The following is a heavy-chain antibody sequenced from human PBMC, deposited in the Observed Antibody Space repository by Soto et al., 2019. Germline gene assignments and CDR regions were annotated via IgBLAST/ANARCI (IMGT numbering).Heavy chain of an antibody. CDR2: ISHGGSP. CDR1: GGSVSSGVFS. J-gene: IGHJ6*02. CDR3: ARGHYYYAMDV. Sequence: TLSLTCAVPGGSVSSGVFSGNWIRQPPGQGLEWIGYISHGGSPHYTPSLRSRVSISVDRSTNVISLNLTSMTPADTAVYFCARGHYYYAMDVWGQGTTVTVSS. V-gene: IGHV4-30-2*01.